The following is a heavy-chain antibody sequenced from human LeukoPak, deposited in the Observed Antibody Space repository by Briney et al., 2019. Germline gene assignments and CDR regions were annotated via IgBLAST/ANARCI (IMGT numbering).Heavy chain of an antibody. D-gene: IGHD3-22*01. CDR3: ARLDFYDSSGYRGDY. Sequence: SETLSLTCTVSGGSISSSSYYWGWIRQPPGQGLEWIGSIYHSGSTYYNPSLKSRVTISVDTSKNQFSLKLSSVTAADTAVYHCARLDFYDSSGYRGDYWGQGTRVTVSS. CDR1: GGSISSSSYY. V-gene: IGHV4-39*07. CDR2: IYHSGST. J-gene: IGHJ4*02.